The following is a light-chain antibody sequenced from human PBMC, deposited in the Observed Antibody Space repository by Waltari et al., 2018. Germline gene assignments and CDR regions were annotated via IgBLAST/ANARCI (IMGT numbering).Light chain of an antibody. J-gene: IGLJ3*02. Sequence: QSVLTQPPSASGPPGQRVTISCSGSRSNIGSNYVYWYQQLPGTAPKLLIYRNSQRPSGVPDRFAGSKSGTSASLAISGLRSEDEADYYCAAWDDSLSGRVFGGGTKVTVL. V-gene: IGLV1-47*01. CDR2: RNS. CDR1: RSNIGSNY. CDR3: AAWDDSLSGRV.